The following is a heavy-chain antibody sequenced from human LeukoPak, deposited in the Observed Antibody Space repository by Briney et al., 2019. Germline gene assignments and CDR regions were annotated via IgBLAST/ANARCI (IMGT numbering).Heavy chain of an antibody. V-gene: IGHV3-30*18. J-gene: IGHJ6*04. D-gene: IGHD2-15*01. CDR3: AKDRGYCSGGSCPELRYYYYYYGMDV. CDR1: GFTFSSYG. Sequence: PGRSLRLSCAAPGFTFSSYGMHWVRQAPGKGLEWVAVISYDGSNKYYADSVKGRFTISRDDSKNTLYLQMNSLRAEDTAVYYCAKDRGYCSGGSCPELRYYYYYYGMDVWGKGTTVTVSS. CDR2: ISYDGSNK.